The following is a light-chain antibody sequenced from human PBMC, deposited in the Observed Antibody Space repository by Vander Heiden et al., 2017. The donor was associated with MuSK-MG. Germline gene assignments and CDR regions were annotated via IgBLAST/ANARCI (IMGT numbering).Light chain of an antibody. CDR1: QSISTY. V-gene: IGKV1-39*01. J-gene: IGKJ1*01. Sequence: DIQMTQSPSSLSASVGDRVTITCRASQSISTYLNWYQLKPGKAPKLLIYAASTWQSGVPSRFSGSGSGTDFTLTISRLQPEDFATYYWQKSFYTRTFGQGTKVEIK. CDR2: AAS. CDR3: QKSFYTRT.